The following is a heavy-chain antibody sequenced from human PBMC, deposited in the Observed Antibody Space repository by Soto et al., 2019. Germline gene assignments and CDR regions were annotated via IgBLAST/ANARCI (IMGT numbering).Heavy chain of an antibody. Sequence: QVQLVQSGAEVKKPGSSVKVSCKASGGTFSSYAISWVRQAPGQGLEWMGGIIPIFGTANYAQKFQGRVTIPADKSTSKAYMELSSLRSEDTAVYYCARVGIAAAGMGPWGQGTLVTVSS. CDR1: GGTFSSYA. J-gene: IGHJ5*02. V-gene: IGHV1-69*06. CDR2: IIPIFGTA. CDR3: ARVGIAAAGMGP. D-gene: IGHD6-13*01.